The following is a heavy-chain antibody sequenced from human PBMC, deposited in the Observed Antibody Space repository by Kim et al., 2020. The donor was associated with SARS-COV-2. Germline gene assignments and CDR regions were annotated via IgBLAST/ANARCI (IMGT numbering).Heavy chain of an antibody. D-gene: IGHD3-22*01. V-gene: IGHV5-51*01. J-gene: IGHJ4*02. CDR3: ASGYDSSGYPFDY. Sequence: YSPSFQGQVTISADKSISTAYLQWSSLKASDTAMYYCASGYDSSGYPFDYWGQGTLVTVSS.